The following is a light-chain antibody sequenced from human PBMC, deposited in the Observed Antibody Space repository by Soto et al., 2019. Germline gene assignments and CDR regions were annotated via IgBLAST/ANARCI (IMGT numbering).Light chain of an antibody. V-gene: IGKV3D-20*02. CDR2: GAS. J-gene: IGKJ5*01. Sequence: QSPGTLSFSPWERATLSCRASQTISSNYLAWYQQKPGQAPRLLIYGASGRATGIPDRFSGSGSGTDFTLPISSLETEDFAVYYCQQRSNWHTITFGQGTRLEIK. CDR1: QTISSNY. CDR3: QQRSNWHTIT.